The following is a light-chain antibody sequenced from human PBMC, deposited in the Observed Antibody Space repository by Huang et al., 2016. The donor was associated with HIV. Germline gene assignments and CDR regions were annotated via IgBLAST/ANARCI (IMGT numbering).Light chain of an antibody. CDR1: QNIFNY. CDR3: QQSYSLPRT. V-gene: IGKV1-39*01. Sequence: DIQMTQSPSSLSASLGDRVTITCRASQNIFNYLNWYQVKTWKAPNLRIYAASTLQTGVPLRFSGSGSGTDFTLTISSLQPDDFATYYCQQSYSLPRTFGQGTKVEIK. CDR2: AAS. J-gene: IGKJ1*01.